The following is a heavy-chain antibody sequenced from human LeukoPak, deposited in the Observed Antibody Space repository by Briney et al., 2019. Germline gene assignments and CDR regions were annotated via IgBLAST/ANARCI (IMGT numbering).Heavy chain of an antibody. Sequence: PGGSLRLSCAASGFTFSSYGMHWVRQAPGKGLEWVAFTRYDGSNKYYADSVKGRFTISRDNSKNTLYLQMNSLRAEDTAVYYCARKDYYDSREAPMNIWGQGTMVTVSS. CDR2: TRYDGSNK. V-gene: IGHV3-30*02. CDR3: ARKDYYDSREAPMNI. D-gene: IGHD3-22*01. CDR1: GFTFSSYG. J-gene: IGHJ3*02.